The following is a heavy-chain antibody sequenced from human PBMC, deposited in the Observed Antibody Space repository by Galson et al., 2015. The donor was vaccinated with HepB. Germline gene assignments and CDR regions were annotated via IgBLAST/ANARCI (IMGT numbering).Heavy chain of an antibody. J-gene: IGHJ4*02. Sequence: SLRLSCAASGFTFSSYAMHWVRQAPGKGLEWVAVISYDGSNKYYADSVKGRFTISRDNSKNTLYLQMNSLRAEDTAVYYCARDGDLVLGYCSGGSCDALDYWGQGTLVTVSS. CDR2: ISYDGSNK. D-gene: IGHD2-15*01. V-gene: IGHV3-30*04. CDR1: GFTFSSYA. CDR3: ARDGDLVLGYCSGGSCDALDY.